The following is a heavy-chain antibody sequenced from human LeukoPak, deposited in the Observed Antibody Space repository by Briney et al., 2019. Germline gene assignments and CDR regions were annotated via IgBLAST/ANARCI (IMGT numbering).Heavy chain of an antibody. Sequence: GGSLRLSCAASGFTFSDYYMSWIRQAPGKGLEWVSYISSSGSTIYYADSVKGRFTISRDNAKNSLYLQMNSLRAEDTAVYYCARGPGGGYYDSSGYYEGLDYWGQGTLVTVSS. CDR3: ARGPGGGYYDSSGYYEGLDY. D-gene: IGHD3-22*01. J-gene: IGHJ4*02. CDR2: ISSSGSTI. CDR1: GFTFSDYY. V-gene: IGHV3-11*04.